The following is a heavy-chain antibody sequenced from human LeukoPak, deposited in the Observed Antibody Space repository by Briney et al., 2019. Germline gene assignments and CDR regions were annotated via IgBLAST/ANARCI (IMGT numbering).Heavy chain of an antibody. CDR3: ARDGAISVAYYMDV. D-gene: IGHD3-3*02. CDR2: IYYSGST. Sequence: PSETLSLTCTVSGGSITSSDYYWGWIRQPPGKGLEWIGSIYYSGSTYYNLSLKSRVTISLDTSKNQFSLKLTSVTAADTGVYYCARDGAISVAYYMDVWGKGTTVTVSS. V-gene: IGHV4-39*07. CDR1: GGSITSSDYY. J-gene: IGHJ6*03.